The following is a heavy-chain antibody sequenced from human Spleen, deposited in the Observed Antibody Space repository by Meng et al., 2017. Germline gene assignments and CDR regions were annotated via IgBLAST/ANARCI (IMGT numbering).Heavy chain of an antibody. Sequence: QGQHKRWGAGLLKPSETLSLTCVVSGGSFSDYYWSWIRQPPGKGLEWIGEINHSGSTNYNPSLESRATISVDTSQNNLSLKLSSVTAADSAVHYCARGPTTMAHDFDYWGQGTLVTVSS. V-gene: IGHV4-34*01. CDR1: GGSFSDYY. D-gene: IGHD4-11*01. CDR2: INHSGST. CDR3: ARGPTTMAHDFDY. J-gene: IGHJ4*02.